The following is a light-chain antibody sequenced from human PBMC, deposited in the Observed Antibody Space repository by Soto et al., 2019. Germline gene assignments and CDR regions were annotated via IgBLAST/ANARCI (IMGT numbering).Light chain of an antibody. CDR3: QQYYTTPAIT. J-gene: IGKJ5*01. Sequence: DIVMTQSPDSLPLSLGERATISCKSRQSVLSSSNYKNYLAWYQQKPGQPPXLLXYWASTRESGVPDRFSGSVSGTDFTLTISSLQAEDVAVYYGQQYYTTPAITFGQGTRLEIK. CDR1: QSVLSSSNYKNY. CDR2: WAS. V-gene: IGKV4-1*01.